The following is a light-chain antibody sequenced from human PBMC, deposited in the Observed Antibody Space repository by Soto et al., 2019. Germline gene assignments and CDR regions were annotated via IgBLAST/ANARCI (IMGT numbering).Light chain of an antibody. CDR3: QQLYSYPLT. V-gene: IGKV1-9*01. J-gene: IGKJ4*01. Sequence: IQVTQSPSSLSASVGDRVTITCRASQGITSYLAWYQQKPGKAPKLLIYAASALQTGVSSRFSGSGYGTDFALTIRNLQPEDFETYLCQQLYSYPLTFGGGTKVDIK. CDR1: QGITSY. CDR2: AAS.